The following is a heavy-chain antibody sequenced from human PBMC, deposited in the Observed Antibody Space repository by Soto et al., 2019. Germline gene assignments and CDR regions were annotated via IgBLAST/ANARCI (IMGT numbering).Heavy chain of an antibody. CDR2: ISWNSGSI. D-gene: IGHD3-16*01. CDR3: AKVIGIWGNADAFDI. J-gene: IGHJ3*02. CDR1: GFTFDDYA. Sequence: VQLVESGGGLVQPGRSLRLSCAASGFTFDDYAMHWVRQAPGKGLEWVSGISWNSGSIGYADSVKGRFTISRDNAKNSLYLQMNSLRAEDTALYYRAKVIGIWGNADAFDIWGQGTMVTVSS. V-gene: IGHV3-9*01.